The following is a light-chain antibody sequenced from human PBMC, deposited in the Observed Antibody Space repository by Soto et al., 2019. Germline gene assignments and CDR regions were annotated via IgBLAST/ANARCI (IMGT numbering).Light chain of an antibody. CDR1: SSDVGGYNY. J-gene: IGLJ1*01. CDR2: EVS. Sequence: QSAPAQPASVSGSPGQSITISCTGTSSDVGGYNYVSWYQQHPGKAPKLMIYEVSDRPSGVSNRLSGSKSGNTASLTISGLQAEDEADYYCSSYTITSADVFGTGTKVTVL. V-gene: IGLV2-14*01. CDR3: SSYTITSADV.